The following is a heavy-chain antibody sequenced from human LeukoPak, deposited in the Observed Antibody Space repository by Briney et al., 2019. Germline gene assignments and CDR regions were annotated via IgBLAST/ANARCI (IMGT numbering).Heavy chain of an antibody. D-gene: IGHD2-2*01. CDR1: GFTFSSYS. CDR3: ARLPAYCSSTSCYYDY. Sequence: GALRLSCAASGFTFSSYSMNWVRQAPGKGLEWVSYISSASGSIYYADSVKGRFTISRDNAKNSLFLQMNSLRAEDTAVYYCARLPAYCSSTSCYYDYWGQGTLVTVSS. J-gene: IGHJ4*02. V-gene: IGHV3-48*04. CDR2: ISSASGSI.